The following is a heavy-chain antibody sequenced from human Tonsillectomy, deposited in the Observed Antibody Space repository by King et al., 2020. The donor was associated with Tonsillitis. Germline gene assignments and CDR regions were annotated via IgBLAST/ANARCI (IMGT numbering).Heavy chain of an antibody. CDR1: GGSISSSSYY. D-gene: IGHD2-15*01. Sequence: QLQLQESGPGLVKPSETLSLTCTVSGGSISSSSYYWGWIRQPPGKGLEWIGSIYYRGSTYYNPSLKSRVTISVDTSKNQFSLKLSSVTAADTAVYYWARHEGGGNYYYYYMDVWGKGTTVTVSS. V-gene: IGHV4-39*01. J-gene: IGHJ6*03. CDR3: ARHEGGGNYYYYYMDV. CDR2: IYYRGST.